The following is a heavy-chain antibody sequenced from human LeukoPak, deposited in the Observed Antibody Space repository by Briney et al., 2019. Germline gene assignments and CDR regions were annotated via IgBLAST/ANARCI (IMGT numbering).Heavy chain of an antibody. CDR2: ISYDGSNK. CDR1: GFTFSSYA. CDR3: ARTYYYDSSGSY. Sequence: GGSLRLSCAASGFTFSSYAMHWVRQAPGKGLEWVAVISYDGSNKYYADFVKGRFTISRDNSKNTLYLQMNSLRAEDTAVYYCARTYYYDSSGSYWGQGTLVTVSS. V-gene: IGHV3-30*04. J-gene: IGHJ4*02. D-gene: IGHD3-22*01.